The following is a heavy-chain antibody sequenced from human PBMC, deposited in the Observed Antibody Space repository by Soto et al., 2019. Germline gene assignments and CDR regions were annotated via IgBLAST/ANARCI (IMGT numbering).Heavy chain of an antibody. J-gene: IGHJ3*02. CDR2: INPNSGGT. Sequence: GASVKVSCKASGYTFTGYYMHWVRQAPGQGLEWLGWINPNSGGTNYAQKFQVRVTMTRDTSISTAYMELSRLRSDDTAVYYCARDISSWHDGFDSWGQGTMVTVSS. CDR3: ARDISSWHDGFDS. V-gene: IGHV1-2*02. CDR1: GYTFTGYY. D-gene: IGHD6-13*01.